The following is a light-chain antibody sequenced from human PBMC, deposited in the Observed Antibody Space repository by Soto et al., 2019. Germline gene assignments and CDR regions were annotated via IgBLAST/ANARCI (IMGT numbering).Light chain of an antibody. CDR1: QSVSSK. CDR3: QQYNNWPPIT. Sequence: EIVLSQSPCTLSLSQAERATLTCRASQSVSSKLAWYQQKPGQAPRLLIYGASTRATGIPARFSGSGSGTEFTLSISSLQSEDFAVYYCQQYNNWPPITFGQGTRLEIK. J-gene: IGKJ5*01. V-gene: IGKV3D-15*01. CDR2: GAS.